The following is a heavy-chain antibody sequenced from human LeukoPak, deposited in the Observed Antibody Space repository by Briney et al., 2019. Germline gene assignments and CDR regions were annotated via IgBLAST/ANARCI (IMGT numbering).Heavy chain of an antibody. CDR3: ARLSTAGYSSGWYAGY. Sequence: SETLSLTCTVSGGSISSSSYYWGWIRQPPGKGLEWIGSIYYSGSTYYNPSLKSRVTISVDTSKNQFSLKLSSVTAADTAMYYCARLSTAGYSSGWYAGYWGQGTLVTVSS. CDR2: IYYSGST. J-gene: IGHJ4*02. CDR1: GGSISSSSYY. V-gene: IGHV4-39*01. D-gene: IGHD6-19*01.